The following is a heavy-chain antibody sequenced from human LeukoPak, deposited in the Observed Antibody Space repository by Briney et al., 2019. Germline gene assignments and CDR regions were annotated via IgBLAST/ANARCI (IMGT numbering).Heavy chain of an antibody. CDR2: IYPGDSDT. Sequence: GESLKISCKGSGYSFTSYWIGWVRQMPGKGLEWMGIIYPGDSDTRYSPSFQGQVTISADKSISTAYLQWSSLKASDTAMYYYARAAVVVAATEPNWFDPWGQGTLVTVSS. D-gene: IGHD2-15*01. CDR1: GYSFTSYW. J-gene: IGHJ5*02. V-gene: IGHV5-51*01. CDR3: ARAAVVVAATEPNWFDP.